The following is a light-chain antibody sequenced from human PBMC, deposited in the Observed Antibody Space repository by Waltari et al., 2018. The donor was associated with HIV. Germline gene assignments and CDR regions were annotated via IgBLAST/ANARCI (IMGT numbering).Light chain of an antibody. V-gene: IGLV3-21*01. CDR1: NIGSKS. J-gene: IGLJ1*01. Sequence: SYVLTQPPSVSVAPGKTARITCGGNNIGSKSVHWYQQKPGQAPVLVIYDDSARPSGIPERFSGSNSGNTATLTISRVEAGDEADYYCCSYAGSYTPPFGTGTKVTVL. CDR2: DDS. CDR3: CSYAGSYTPP.